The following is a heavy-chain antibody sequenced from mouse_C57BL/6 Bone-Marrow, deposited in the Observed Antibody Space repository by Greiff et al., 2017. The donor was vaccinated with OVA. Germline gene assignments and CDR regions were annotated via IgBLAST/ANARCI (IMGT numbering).Heavy chain of an antibody. V-gene: IGHV1-47*01. CDR2: FHPYNDDT. CDR3: ARVSSYYGYAMDY. D-gene: IGHD2-10*01. Sequence: VKLQESGAELVKPGASVKMSCKASGYTFTTYPIEWMKQNHGKSLEWIGNFHPYNDDTKYNEKFKGKATLTVEKSSSTVYLELSRLTSDDSAVYYCARVSSYYGYAMDYWGQGTSVTVSS. CDR1: GYTFTTYP. J-gene: IGHJ4*01.